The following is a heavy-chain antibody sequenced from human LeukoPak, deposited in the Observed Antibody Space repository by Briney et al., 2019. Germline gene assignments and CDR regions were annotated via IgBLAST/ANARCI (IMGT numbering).Heavy chain of an antibody. V-gene: IGHV4-39*01. D-gene: IGHD2-21*01. CDR3: ARLASCSSSCYFDY. CDR1: GGSISSSNNF. J-gene: IGHJ4*02. CDR2: INYNGRT. Sequence: SETLSLTCNVFGGSISSSNNFWGWLRQSPEKRLEWIGSINYNGRTYYQSSLKSRAIISIDTSKNQFSLKLGSVTAADTALYYCARLASCSSSCYFDYWGQGSLVTVSS.